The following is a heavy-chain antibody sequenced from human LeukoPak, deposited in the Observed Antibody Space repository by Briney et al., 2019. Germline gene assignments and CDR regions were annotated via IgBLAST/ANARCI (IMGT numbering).Heavy chain of an antibody. J-gene: IGHJ4*02. CDR1: GGSISSYY. CDR3: ARGRYSSGWYMEPLFDY. D-gene: IGHD6-19*01. CDR2: NYYSGST. V-gene: IGHV4-59*01. Sequence: PSETLSLTCTVPGGSISSYYWSWIPQPPGKGLEWIGYNYYSGSTNYNPSLKSRVTISVDTSKNQFSLKLSSVTAADAAVYYCARGRYSSGWYMEPLFDYWGQGTLVTVSS.